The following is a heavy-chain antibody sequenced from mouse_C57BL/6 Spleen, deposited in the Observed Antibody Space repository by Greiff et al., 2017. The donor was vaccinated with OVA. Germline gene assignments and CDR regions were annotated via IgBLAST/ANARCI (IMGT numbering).Heavy chain of an antibody. CDR3: AMSVVATDYYAMDY. CDR2: ISSGSSTI. Sequence: DVKLQESGGGLVKPGGSLKLSCAASGFTFSDYGMHWVRQAPEKGLEWVAYISSGSSTIYYADTVKGRFTISRDNAKNTLFLQMTSLRSEDTAMYYCAMSVVATDYYAMDYWGQGTSVTVSS. CDR1: GFTFSDYG. J-gene: IGHJ4*01. D-gene: IGHD1-1*01. V-gene: IGHV5-17*01.